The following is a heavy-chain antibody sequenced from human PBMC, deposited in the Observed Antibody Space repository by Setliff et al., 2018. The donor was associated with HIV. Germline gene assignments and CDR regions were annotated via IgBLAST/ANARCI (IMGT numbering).Heavy chain of an antibody. CDR2: IYSSGST. V-gene: IGHV4-4*07. CDR3: ARSLDYSGSGSYYVGWFDL. CDR1: GASISKYF. D-gene: IGHD3-10*01. Sequence: PSETLSLTCTVSGASISKYFWSWIRQSAEKGLEWIGRIYSSGSTNQNPSLKSRVSMSVDTSKSQFSLNLSSVTAADTAVYYCARSLDYSGSGSYYVGWFDLWGQGIPVTVSS. J-gene: IGHJ5*02.